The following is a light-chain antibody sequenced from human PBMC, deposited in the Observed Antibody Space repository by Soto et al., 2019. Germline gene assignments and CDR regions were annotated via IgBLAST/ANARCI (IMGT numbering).Light chain of an antibody. CDR2: AAS. J-gene: IGKJ1*01. V-gene: IGKV1-39*01. CDR1: QSISSY. Sequence: DIQMTQSPSSLSASVGDRVTITCRASQSISSYLNWYQQKPGKAPKLLIDAASSLQSGVPSRFSGRGSGTDFTLTISSLQPEDFATYYCQQSYSTLWTFGQGTKVDIK. CDR3: QQSYSTLWT.